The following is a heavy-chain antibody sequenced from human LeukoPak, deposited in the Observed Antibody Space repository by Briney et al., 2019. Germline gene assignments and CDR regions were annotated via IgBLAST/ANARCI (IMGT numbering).Heavy chain of an antibody. CDR1: GFSFSNFW. CDR3: ARGSKYTSSWYVDY. D-gene: IGHD6-13*01. V-gene: IGHV3-74*01. Sequence: PAGSLTLSRALSGFSFSNFWMHWVRQAPGKGPVWVSSMNSDGSTTTYTDSVKGRFTISRDNAKNTLYLQMNSLRVEDTAVYYCARGSKYTSSWYVDYWGQGTLVTVSS. J-gene: IGHJ4*02. CDR2: MNSDGSTT.